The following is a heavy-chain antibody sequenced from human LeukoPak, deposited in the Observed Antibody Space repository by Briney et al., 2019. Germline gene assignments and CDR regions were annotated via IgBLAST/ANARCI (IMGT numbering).Heavy chain of an antibody. D-gene: IGHD5-12*01. Sequence: SETLSLTCTVSGGSISSYYWSWIRQPPGKGLEWIGYIYYSGSTNYNPSLKSRVTISVDTSKNQFSLELSSVTAADTAVYYCARDRPYSGYDYWGQGTLVTVSS. CDR2: IYYSGST. CDR3: ARDRPYSGYDY. V-gene: IGHV4-59*01. CDR1: GGSISSYY. J-gene: IGHJ4*02.